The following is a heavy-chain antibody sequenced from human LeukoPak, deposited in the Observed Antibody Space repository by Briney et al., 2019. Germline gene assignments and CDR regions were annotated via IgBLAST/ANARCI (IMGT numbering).Heavy chain of an antibody. CDR3: ARPGKNNWYYFEY. Sequence: PSETLSLTCTVSGGSISSYYWSWIRQPPGQGLEWIGYIYDSGSTNYNPSLKSRVTISEDTPKNQFSLKLRSVTAADTAVYYCARPGKNNWYYFEYWGQGTLVTVSS. CDR1: GGSISSYY. V-gene: IGHV4-59*08. CDR2: IYDSGST. J-gene: IGHJ4*02. D-gene: IGHD1-1*01.